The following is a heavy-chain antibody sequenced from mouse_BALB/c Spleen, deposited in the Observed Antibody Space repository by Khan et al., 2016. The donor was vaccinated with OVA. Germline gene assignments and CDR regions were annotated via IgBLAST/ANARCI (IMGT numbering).Heavy chain of an antibody. D-gene: IGHD2-1*01. V-gene: IGHV5-12-2*01. CDR3: ARHGNYVAFDY. Sequence: EVELVESGGGLVQPGGSLKLSCAASGFTFSSYIMSWVRQTPEKRLEWVAYISNGGGSTYYLDTVKGRFTISRANAKNTLYLQMSSLKSEDTAMYYCARHGNYVAFDYWGQGTTLTVSS. CDR2: ISNGGGST. CDR1: GFTFSSYI. J-gene: IGHJ2*01.